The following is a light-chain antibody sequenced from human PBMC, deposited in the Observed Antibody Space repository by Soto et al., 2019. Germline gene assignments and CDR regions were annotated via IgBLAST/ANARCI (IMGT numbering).Light chain of an antibody. CDR1: QSVDSY. CDR2: DAS. CDR3: QQYGNSPIT. Sequence: VSTQSPATLSLPPGQRATLPSRASQSVDSYLAWYQQKPGQAPRLLIYDASNRATGIPARFSGSGSGTDFTLTISRLEPEDFAVFYCQQYGNSPITFGQGTRVEIK. V-gene: IGKV3-11*01. J-gene: IGKJ5*01.